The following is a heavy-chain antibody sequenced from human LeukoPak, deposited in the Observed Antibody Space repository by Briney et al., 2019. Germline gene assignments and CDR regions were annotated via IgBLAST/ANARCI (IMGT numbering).Heavy chain of an antibody. J-gene: IGHJ5*02. CDR3: AGITMVRGVGNWFDP. V-gene: IGHV1-18*01. Sequence: VASVKVSCKASGYTFTSYGISWVRQAPGQGLEWMGWISAYNGNTNYAQKLQGRVTMTTDTSTSTAYMELRSLRSNDTAVYYCAGITMVRGVGNWFDPWGQGTLVTVSS. D-gene: IGHD3-10*01. CDR2: ISAYNGNT. CDR1: GYTFTSYG.